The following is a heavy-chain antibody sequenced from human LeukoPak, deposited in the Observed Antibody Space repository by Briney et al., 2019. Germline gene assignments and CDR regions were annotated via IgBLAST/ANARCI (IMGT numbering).Heavy chain of an antibody. CDR3: ARRTYDYVWGSYRLISYYFDY. D-gene: IGHD3-16*02. Sequence: PPETLSLTCAVYGGSFSGYYWSWIRQPPGKGLEWIGEINHSGSTNYNPSLKSRVTISVDTSKNQFSLKLSSVTAADTAVYYCARRTYDYVWGSYRLISYYFDYWGQGTLVTVSS. V-gene: IGHV4-34*01. CDR2: INHSGST. J-gene: IGHJ4*02. CDR1: GGSFSGYY.